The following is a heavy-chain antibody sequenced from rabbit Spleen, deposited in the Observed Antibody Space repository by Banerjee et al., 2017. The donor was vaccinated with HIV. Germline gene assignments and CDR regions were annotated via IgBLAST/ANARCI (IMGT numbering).Heavy chain of an antibody. CDR3: VREAGYGGYGDANL. CDR2: IGTGSGNT. Sequence: QEQLVESGGGLVQPEGSLTLTCTASGFSFSTRYFMCWVRQAPGKGLEWIGCIGTGSGNTYYASWVNGRFTITRNTNLNTVTLQLNSLTAADTATYFCVREAGYGGYGDANLWGPGTLVTVS. D-gene: IGHD6-1*01. J-gene: IGHJ4*01. V-gene: IGHV1S47*01. CDR1: GFSFSTRYF.